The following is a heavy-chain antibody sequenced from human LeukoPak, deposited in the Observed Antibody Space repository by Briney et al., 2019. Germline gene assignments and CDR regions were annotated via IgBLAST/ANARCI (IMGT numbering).Heavy chain of an antibody. Sequence: ASVKVSFKASGYTFTGYYMHWVRQAAGQGLEWMGWINTNMGGTNYVKKFEGRGTMTSDTSISTAYMELSRLRSDDTAVYYCARVVGATTRYYYYMDVWGKGTTVTVSS. CDR2: INTNMGGT. D-gene: IGHD1-26*01. CDR1: GYTFTGYY. V-gene: IGHV1-2*02. J-gene: IGHJ6*03. CDR3: ARVVGATTRYYYYMDV.